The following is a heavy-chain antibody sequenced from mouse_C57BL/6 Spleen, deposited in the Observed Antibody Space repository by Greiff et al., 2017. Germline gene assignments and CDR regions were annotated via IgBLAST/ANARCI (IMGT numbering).Heavy chain of an antibody. J-gene: IGHJ2*01. CDR2: ILPGSGST. D-gene: IGHD1-1*01. Sequence: QVQLQQSGAELMKPGASVKLSCKATGYTFTGYWIEWVKQRPGHGLEWIGEILPGSGSTNYNEKFKGKATFTAAPSSNTAYMQLSSLTTEDSAIYYCARRGIGVVATGFDYWGQGTTLTVSA. CDR3: ARRGIGVVATGFDY. V-gene: IGHV1-9*01. CDR1: GYTFTGYW.